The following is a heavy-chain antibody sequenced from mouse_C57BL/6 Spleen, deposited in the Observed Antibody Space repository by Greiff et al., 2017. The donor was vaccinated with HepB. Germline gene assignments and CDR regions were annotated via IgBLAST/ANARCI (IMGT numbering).Heavy chain of an antibody. Sequence: QVQLQQPGAELVKPGASVKLSCKASGYTFTSYWMHWVKQRPGQGLEWIGMIHPNSGSTNYNEKFKSKATLTVDKSSSTAYMQLSSLTSEDSAVYYCARGITTVVARGAMDYWGQGTSVTVSS. D-gene: IGHD1-1*01. V-gene: IGHV1-64*01. CDR1: GYTFTSYW. CDR3: ARGITTVVARGAMDY. CDR2: IHPNSGST. J-gene: IGHJ4*01.